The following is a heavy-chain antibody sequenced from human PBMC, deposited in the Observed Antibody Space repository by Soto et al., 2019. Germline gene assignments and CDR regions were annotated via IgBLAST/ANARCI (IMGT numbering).Heavy chain of an antibody. CDR2: ISWNSETI. D-gene: IGHD4-17*01. CDR3: AKDMKWGGMTTIHYFDS. V-gene: IGHV3-9*01. CDR1: VFTVDDYA. Sequence: ESGGGLVPPGRSLRLSCAASVFTVDDYAMHWVRQAPGKGLEWVSGISWNSETIDYADSVKGRFTISRDNAKSSLFLQMNSLRPDDTALYYCAKDMKWGGMTTIHYFDSWGQGTLVTVSS. J-gene: IGHJ4*02.